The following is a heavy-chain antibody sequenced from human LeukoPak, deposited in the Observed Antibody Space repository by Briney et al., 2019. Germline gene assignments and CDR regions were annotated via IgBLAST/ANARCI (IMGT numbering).Heavy chain of an antibody. Sequence: GGSLRLSCAAPGFTFSDYYMSWIRQVPGKGLEWLSYISGSGTNKYYADSVKGRFTISRDNAKNSLFLQMNSLRAEDTAVYYCAREPQHSVGQGVIIVPDYWGQGTLVTVSS. CDR1: GFTFSDYY. D-gene: IGHD3-10*01. CDR2: ISGSGTNK. V-gene: IGHV3-11*01. CDR3: AREPQHSVGQGVIIVPDY. J-gene: IGHJ4*02.